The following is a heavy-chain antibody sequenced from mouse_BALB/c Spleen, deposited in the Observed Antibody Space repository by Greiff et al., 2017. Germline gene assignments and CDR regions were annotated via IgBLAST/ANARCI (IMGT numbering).Heavy chain of an antibody. CDR1: GFTFSSFG. CDR3: ASSLLRSAWFAY. D-gene: IGHD1-2*01. Sequence: EVQLVESGGGLVQPGGSRKLSCAASGFTFSSFGMHWVRQAPEKGLEWVAYISSGSSTIYYADTVKGRFTISRDNPKNTLFLQMTSLRSEDTAMYYCASSLLRSAWFAYWGQGTLVTVSA. CDR2: ISSGSSTI. J-gene: IGHJ3*01. V-gene: IGHV5-17*02.